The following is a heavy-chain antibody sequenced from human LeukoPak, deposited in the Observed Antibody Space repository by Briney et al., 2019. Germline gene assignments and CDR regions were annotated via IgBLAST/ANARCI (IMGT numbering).Heavy chain of an antibody. J-gene: IGHJ4*02. Sequence: GESLRLSCAASGFTFSTCLMTWVRQAPGRGMEWVSTISGSDTTTYYADSVKGRFAISRDNSKNTLFLQMNSMRAEDTAVYYCAKRPHCTGPGCHHIEYWGQGTLVTVSS. CDR2: ISGSDTTT. V-gene: IGHV3-23*01. CDR3: AKRPHCTGPGCHHIEY. D-gene: IGHD2-8*02. CDR1: GFTFSTCL.